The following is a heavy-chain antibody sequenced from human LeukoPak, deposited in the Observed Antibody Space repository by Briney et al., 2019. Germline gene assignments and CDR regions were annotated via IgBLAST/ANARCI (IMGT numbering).Heavy chain of an antibody. CDR2: IYYSGTT. J-gene: IGHJ6*02. V-gene: IGHV4-59*01. Sequence: SETLSLTCTGSGVSISSYYWSWIRQPPGQGLEWIGYIYYSGTTNYNPSLKRGVTITVDTTRTPYSLKLSSVTAADTAVYCCASGGYCSGCSCTAYYAMDVWGQGTSVTVSS. D-gene: IGHD2-15*01. CDR1: GVSISSYY. CDR3: ASGGYCSGCSCTAYYAMDV.